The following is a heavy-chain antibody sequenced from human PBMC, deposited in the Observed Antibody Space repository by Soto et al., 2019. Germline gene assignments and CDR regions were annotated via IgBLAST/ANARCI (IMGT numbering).Heavy chain of an antibody. J-gene: IGHJ4*02. V-gene: IGHV4-34*01. Sequence: QVQLQQWGAGLLKTSETLSLTCAVYGGSFSGYYWTWIRQTPGKGLEWIGEINHSGTTKYNPSLKRQATISIDTSTNQFSLNVTSVTAADTAVYFCARGIGYCSITNCYSSRHLRFDSWGQGSLVTVSS. CDR3: ARGIGYCSITNCYSSRHLRFDS. D-gene: IGHD2-2*01. CDR1: GGSFSGYY. CDR2: INHSGTT.